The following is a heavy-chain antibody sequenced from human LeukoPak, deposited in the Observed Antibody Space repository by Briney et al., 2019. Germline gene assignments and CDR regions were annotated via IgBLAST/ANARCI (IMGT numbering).Heavy chain of an antibody. Sequence: PGGSLRLSCAASGLTFSIHWMNWVRQAPGKGLECVANINQDGSDKYYVDSLKGRFTISRDNAKNSLYLQMNSLRAEDTAVYYCARETPYSNTWTDFDFWGQGTLVTVSS. V-gene: IGHV3-7*01. J-gene: IGHJ4*02. CDR3: ARETPYSNTWTDFDF. CDR1: GLTFSIHW. CDR2: INQDGSDK. D-gene: IGHD6-13*01.